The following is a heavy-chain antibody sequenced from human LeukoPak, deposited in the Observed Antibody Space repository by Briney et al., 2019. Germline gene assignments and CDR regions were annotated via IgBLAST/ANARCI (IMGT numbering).Heavy chain of an antibody. J-gene: IGHJ5*02. D-gene: IGHD3-10*01. Sequence: PGGSLRLSCAASGFSFSSYNMHWVRQAPGKGLEWTPYITIGSSTINYADSVKGRFTISRDNAKNSLYLQMNSLRDEDTAVYYCAYYGSGSPRFDPWGQGTLVTVSS. CDR1: GFSFSSYN. V-gene: IGHV3-48*02. CDR2: ITIGSSTI. CDR3: AYYGSGSPRFDP.